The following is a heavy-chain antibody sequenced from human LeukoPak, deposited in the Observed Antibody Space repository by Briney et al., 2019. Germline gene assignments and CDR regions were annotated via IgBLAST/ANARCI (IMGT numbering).Heavy chain of an antibody. D-gene: IGHD3-10*01. Sequence: GGSLRLSCAASGFTFSDSAMHWVRQASGKGLEWVSAISGSGGSTYYADSVKGRFTISRDNSKNTLYLQMNSLRAEDTAVYYCAKDPSDVLLWFGEPGNDYWGQGTLVTVSS. CDR1: GFTFSDSA. CDR3: AKDPSDVLLWFGEPGNDY. J-gene: IGHJ4*02. CDR2: ISGSGGST. V-gene: IGHV3-23*01.